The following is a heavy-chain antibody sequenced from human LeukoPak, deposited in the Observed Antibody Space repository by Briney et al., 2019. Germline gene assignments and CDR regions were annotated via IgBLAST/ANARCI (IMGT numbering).Heavy chain of an antibody. CDR3: AKDLVGSGWSFDY. V-gene: IGHV3-21*01. D-gene: IGHD6-19*01. CDR2: ISSSSSYI. CDR1: GFTFSSYG. Sequence: GGSLRLSCAASGFTFSSYGMHWVRQAPGKGLEWVSSISSSSSYIYYADSVKGRFTISRDNAKNSLYLQMNSLRAEDTAVYYCAKDLVGSGWSFDYWGQGTLVTVSS. J-gene: IGHJ4*02.